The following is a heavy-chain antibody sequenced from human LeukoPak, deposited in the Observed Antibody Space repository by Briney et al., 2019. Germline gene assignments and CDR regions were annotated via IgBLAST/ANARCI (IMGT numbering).Heavy chain of an antibody. J-gene: IGHJ4*02. Sequence: GGSLRLSCAASGFTFNSYWMTWVRQAPGKGLEWVADIKQDGSDKYYAGSVKGRFTISRDNAKNSLYLQMNSLRAEDTAVYFCARYNSAWKTDYYWGQGTLVTVSS. CDR1: GFTFNSYW. CDR3: ARYNSAWKTDYY. D-gene: IGHD6-19*01. CDR2: IKQDGSDK. V-gene: IGHV3-7*03.